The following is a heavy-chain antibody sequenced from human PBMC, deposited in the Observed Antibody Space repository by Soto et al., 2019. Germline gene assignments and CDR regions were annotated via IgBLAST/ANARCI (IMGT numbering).Heavy chain of an antibody. CDR2: ISYDGSNK. CDR3: AKDIVLVPAAMWGPIGLGYYGMDV. J-gene: IGHJ6*02. CDR1: GFNFSSHG. Sequence: PGGSLRLSCAASGFNFSSHGLHWVRQAPGKGLEWVAVISYDGSNKYYADSVKGRFTISRDNSKNTLYLQMNSLRAEDTAVYYCAKDIVLVPAAMWGPIGLGYYGMDVWGQGTTVPVSS. D-gene: IGHD2-2*01. V-gene: IGHV3-30*18.